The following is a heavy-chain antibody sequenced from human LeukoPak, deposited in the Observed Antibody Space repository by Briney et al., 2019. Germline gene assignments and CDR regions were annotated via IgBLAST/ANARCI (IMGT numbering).Heavy chain of an antibody. CDR3: ARRSDGYNFDWYFDL. CDR2: IYPGDSDT. D-gene: IGHD5-24*01. V-gene: IGHV5-51*01. J-gene: IGHJ2*01. Sequence: GESLKISCKGSGYSFPTYWIGWVRQMPGKGLEWMGIIYPGDSDTRYSPSFQGQVTISADKSISTAYLQWSSLKASDTAMYYCARRSDGYNFDWYFDLWGRGTLVTVSS. CDR1: GYSFPTYW.